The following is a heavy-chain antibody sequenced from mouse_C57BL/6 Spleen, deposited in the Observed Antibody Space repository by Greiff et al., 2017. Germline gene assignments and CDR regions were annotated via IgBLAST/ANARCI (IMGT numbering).Heavy chain of an antibody. J-gene: IGHJ2*01. CDR1: GYTFTDYN. CDR3: ERRFTAVGTYFDY. CDR2: INPNNGGP. Sequence: VQLQQPGPELVKPGASVKMSCKASGYTFTDYNMHWVKQSPGKSLEWIGNINPNNGGPSYNQKFKGKATLTVNKSSSTAYMELRSLTSEDSAVSYCERRFTAVGTYFDYWGQGTTLTVSS. D-gene: IGHD1-1*01. V-gene: IGHV1-22*01.